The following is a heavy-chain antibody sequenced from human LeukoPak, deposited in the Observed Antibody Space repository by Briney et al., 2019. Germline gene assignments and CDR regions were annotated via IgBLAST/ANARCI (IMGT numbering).Heavy chain of an antibody. CDR1: GGSISGYY. Sequence: PSETLSLTYNVSGGSISGYYWSWIRQPPGKGLEWIGYIYYSGSTNYNPSLKSRVTISVDTSKNQFPLKLSSVTAADTAVYYCARGPTRGVTHYYGMDVWGQGTTVTVSS. V-gene: IGHV4-59*01. J-gene: IGHJ6*02. D-gene: IGHD2-21*02. CDR2: IYYSGST. CDR3: ARGPTRGVTHYYGMDV.